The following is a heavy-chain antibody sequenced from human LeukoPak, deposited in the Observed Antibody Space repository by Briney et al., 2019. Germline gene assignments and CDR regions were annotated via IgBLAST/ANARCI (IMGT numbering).Heavy chain of an antibody. CDR3: ARDPSNTSGRYIFFDF. CDR1: GYTXTRYG. D-gene: IGHD6-25*01. J-gene: IGHJ4*02. Sequence: GASVKVSCKGSGYTXTRYGITWVRQAPGQGLEWMGWISTYNGDTKYAQKLQGRVTMTRDTSTNTAYMELRSLRSDDTAVYYCARDPSNTSGRYIFFDFWGQGTLVAVSS. CDR2: ISTYNGDT. V-gene: IGHV1-18*01.